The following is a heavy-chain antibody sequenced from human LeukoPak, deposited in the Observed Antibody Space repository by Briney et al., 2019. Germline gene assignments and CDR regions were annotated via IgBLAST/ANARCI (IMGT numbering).Heavy chain of an antibody. CDR1: ASTFTCYY. CDR2: INPNSGGT. V-gene: IGHV1-2*02. Sequence: GASVTVSCKSSASTFTCYYMHWVRQAPGQGLEWMGWINPNSGGTNYAQKFQDRVTMTSDTSISTAYMELRRLRSDDTAVYYCARDTAMINDAFDIWGQGTMVTVAS. D-gene: IGHD5-18*01. J-gene: IGHJ3*02. CDR3: ARDTAMINDAFDI.